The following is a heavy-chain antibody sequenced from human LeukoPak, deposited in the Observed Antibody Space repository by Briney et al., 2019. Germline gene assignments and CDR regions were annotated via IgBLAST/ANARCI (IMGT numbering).Heavy chain of an antibody. D-gene: IGHD3-10*01. J-gene: IGHJ6*03. CDR1: GYTFTSYD. CDR3: ARGEGGSGSYYPYYYYMDV. V-gene: IGHV1-8*01. CDR2: MNPNSGNT. Sequence: GPSVTVSCKSSGYTFTSYDINWVRQGIGQGPEWVGWMNPNSGNTGYAQKFQGRVTMTRNTSISTAYMELSSLRSEDTAVYYCARGEGGSGSYYPYYYYMDVWGKGTTVTISS.